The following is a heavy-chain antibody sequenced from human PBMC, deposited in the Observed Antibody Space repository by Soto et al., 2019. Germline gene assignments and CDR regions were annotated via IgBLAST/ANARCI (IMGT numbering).Heavy chain of an antibody. J-gene: IGHJ6*03. D-gene: IGHD3-10*01. CDR3: ARFPNYGSGSYGPYYYYMDV. Sequence: GGSLRLSCAASGFTFSDYYMSWIRQAPGKGLEWVSYISSSGSTIYYADSVKGRFTISRDNAKNSLYLQMNSLRAEDTAVYYCARFPNYGSGSYGPYYYYMDVWGKGTTVTVSS. CDR2: ISSSGSTI. CDR1: GFTFSDYY. V-gene: IGHV3-11*01.